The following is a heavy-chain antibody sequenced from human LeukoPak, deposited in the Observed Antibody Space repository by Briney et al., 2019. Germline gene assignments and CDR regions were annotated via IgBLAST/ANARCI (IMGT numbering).Heavy chain of an antibody. CDR2: IYHTGVT. CDR3: ARGKSLTRIHPYGHFDL. CDR1: GGSINSSYW. Sequence: PSETLSLTCAVSGGSINSSYWWNWVRQPPGKGLEWIGEIYHTGVTNYNSSLKNRVIISVDKSKNQFSLKLRPVNAADTAVYFCARGKSLTRIHPYGHFDLWGRGTLVTVSS. V-gene: IGHV4-4*02. J-gene: IGHJ2*01. D-gene: IGHD5-18*01.